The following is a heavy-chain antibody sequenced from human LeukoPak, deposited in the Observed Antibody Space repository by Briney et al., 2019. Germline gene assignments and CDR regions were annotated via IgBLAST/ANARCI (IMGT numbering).Heavy chain of an antibody. CDR3: ARDVQYYDILTGYCYGMDV. Sequence: GGSLRLSCAASGFTFSSYSMNWVRQAPGKGLEWVSSISSSSSYIYYTDSVKGRFTISRDNAKNSLYLQVNSLRAEDTAVYYCARDVQYYDILTGYCYGMDVWGQGTTVTVSS. CDR1: GFTFSSYS. J-gene: IGHJ6*02. V-gene: IGHV3-21*01. D-gene: IGHD3-9*01. CDR2: ISSSSSYI.